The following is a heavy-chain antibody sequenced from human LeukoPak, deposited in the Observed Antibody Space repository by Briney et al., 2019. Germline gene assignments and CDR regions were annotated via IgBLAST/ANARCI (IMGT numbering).Heavy chain of an antibody. V-gene: IGHV4-39*01. D-gene: IGHD2-15*01. CDR2: IDYDGRT. CDR3: AEQTGGYCSGVPCWNWFDP. Sequence: PSETLSLTCTVSGGSISSSSYYWGWIRQPPGKGLEWIGSIDYDGRTYYNPSLKSRVTISVDTSKNQFSLKLSSVTAADTAVYYCAEQTGGYCSGVPCWNWFDPWGQGTLVTVSS. CDR1: GGSISSSSYY. J-gene: IGHJ5*02.